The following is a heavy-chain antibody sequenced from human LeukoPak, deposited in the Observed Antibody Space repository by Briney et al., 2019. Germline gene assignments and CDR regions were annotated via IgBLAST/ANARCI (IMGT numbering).Heavy chain of an antibody. Sequence: SETLSLTCAVYGGSFSGYYWSWIRQPPGKGLEWIGEINHSGSPNYNPSLKSRVTISVDTSKNQFSLKLSSVTAADTAVYYCARAGLNGDVDYWGQGTLVTVSS. CDR1: GGSFSGYY. CDR2: INHSGSP. J-gene: IGHJ4*02. CDR3: ARAGLNGDVDY. V-gene: IGHV4-34*01. D-gene: IGHD4-17*01.